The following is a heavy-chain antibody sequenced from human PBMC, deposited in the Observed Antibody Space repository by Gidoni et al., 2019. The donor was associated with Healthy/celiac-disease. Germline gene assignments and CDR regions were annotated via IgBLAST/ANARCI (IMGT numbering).Heavy chain of an antibody. V-gene: IGHV1-69*01. D-gene: IGHD1-26*01. J-gene: IGHJ4*02. CDR3: ARGSGSYPPDHFDY. CDR1: AGTFSSYA. Sequence: QLQLLQSGADVKKPASSVEVSCEASAGTFSSYAISWVRTATGQGLEWMGGIIPIFGTGNYAQKFQGRVTSTADEATSTAYMELSSLRSEDTAVYYCARGSGSYPPDHFDYWGQGTLVTVSS. CDR2: IIPIFGTG.